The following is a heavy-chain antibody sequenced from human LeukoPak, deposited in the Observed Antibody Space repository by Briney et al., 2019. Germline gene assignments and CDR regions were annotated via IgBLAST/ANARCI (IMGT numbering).Heavy chain of an antibody. V-gene: IGHV3-48*04. CDR3: AREIVGALDP. D-gene: IGHD1-26*01. Sequence: GGSLRLSCAASGFTFSSYSMNWVRQAPGKGLEWVSYISSSGSTIYYADSVKGRFTISRDNAKNSLYLQMNSLRAEDTAVYYCAREIVGALDPWGQGTLVTVSS. CDR2: ISSSGSTI. J-gene: IGHJ5*02. CDR1: GFTFSSYS.